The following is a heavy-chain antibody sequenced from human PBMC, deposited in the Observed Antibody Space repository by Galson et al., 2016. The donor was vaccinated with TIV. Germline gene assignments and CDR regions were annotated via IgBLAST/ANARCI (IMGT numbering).Heavy chain of an antibody. CDR1: GGTLSRFT. CDR2: IIPLLGIG. J-gene: IGHJ1*01. CDR3: AIYDSSGYSSAEFFQQ. V-gene: IGHV1-69*02. Sequence: SVKVSCKASGGTLSRFTVSWVRQAPGQGLEWMGRIIPLLGIGNRAQKFQNRVAITADRSTSAAYMELSSLKPEDTAVYYCAIYDSSGYSSAEFFQQWGQGTLLIVSS. D-gene: IGHD3-22*01.